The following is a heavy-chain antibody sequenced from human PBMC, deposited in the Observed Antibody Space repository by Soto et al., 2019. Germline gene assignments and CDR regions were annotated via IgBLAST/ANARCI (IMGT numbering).Heavy chain of an antibody. CDR3: AKDSKYCSSTSCYEGYFDL. V-gene: IGHV3-23*01. D-gene: IGHD2-2*01. CDR2: ISGSGGST. J-gene: IGHJ2*01. CDR1: GFTFSSYA. Sequence: GGSLRLSCAASGFTFSSYAMSWVRQAPGKGLEWVSAISGSGGSTYYADPVKGRFTISRDNSKNTLYLQMNSLRAEDTAVYYCAKDSKYCSSTSCYEGYFDLWGRGTLVTVSS.